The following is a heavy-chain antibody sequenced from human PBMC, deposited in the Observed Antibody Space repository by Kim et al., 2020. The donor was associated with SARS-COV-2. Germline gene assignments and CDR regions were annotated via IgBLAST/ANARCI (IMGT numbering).Heavy chain of an antibody. CDR1: GFTFSSYA. CDR3: ARGYYDILTGYSDY. Sequence: GGSLRLSCAASGFTFSSYAMHWVRQAPGKGLEYVSAISSNGGSTYYANSVKGRFTISRDNSKNTLYLQMGSLRAEDMAVYYCARGYYDILTGYSDYWGQG. V-gene: IGHV3-64*01. CDR2: ISSNGGST. D-gene: IGHD3-9*01. J-gene: IGHJ4*02.